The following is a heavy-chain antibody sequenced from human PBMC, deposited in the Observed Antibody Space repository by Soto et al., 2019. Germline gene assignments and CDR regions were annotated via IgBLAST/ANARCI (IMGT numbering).Heavy chain of an antibody. CDR3: ASVGVASMNWFDP. CDR1: GVSITSGDYY. V-gene: IGHV4-30-4*01. Sequence: PSETLSLPCTVSGVSITSGDYYWNWIRQPPGKGLEWIGNIDYSGNTYYNPSLKSRLTISLDTSKNQFSLKLNSVTAADTAVYYCASVGVASMNWFDPWGQGTLVTVSS. CDR2: IDYSGNT. D-gene: IGHD3-3*01. J-gene: IGHJ5*02.